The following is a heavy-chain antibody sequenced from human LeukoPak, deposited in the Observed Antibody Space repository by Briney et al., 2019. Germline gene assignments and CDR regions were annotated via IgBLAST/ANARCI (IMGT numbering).Heavy chain of an antibody. CDR3: ARDLIQGTKYDYVWGSYRYKYYYYYGMDV. D-gene: IGHD3-16*02. CDR1: GFTFSSYS. CDR2: ISSSSSTI. V-gene: IGHV3-48*01. J-gene: IGHJ6*02. Sequence: QPGGSLRLSCAASGFTFSSYSMNWVRQAPGKGLEWVSYISSSSSTIYYADSVKGRFTISRDNAKNSLYLQMNSLRGEDTAVYYCARDLIQGTKYDYVWGSYRYKYYYYYGMDVWGQGTTVTVSS.